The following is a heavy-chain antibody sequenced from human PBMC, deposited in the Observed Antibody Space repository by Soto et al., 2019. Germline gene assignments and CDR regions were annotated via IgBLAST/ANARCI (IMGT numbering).Heavy chain of an antibody. CDR3: GRMSGATGGYFDS. Sequence: PSQTLSLSCAISGDSVSNNRAAWNCSRQSPPRGIGWMGMTESMTKWKNAYAVSVKSRISITPDPSKNQSSLQLNSVTPEDTAVYYCGRMSGATGGYFDSWGQGTPVTVS. CDR2: TESMTKWKN. CDR1: GDSVSNNRAA. V-gene: IGHV6-1*01. J-gene: IGHJ4*02.